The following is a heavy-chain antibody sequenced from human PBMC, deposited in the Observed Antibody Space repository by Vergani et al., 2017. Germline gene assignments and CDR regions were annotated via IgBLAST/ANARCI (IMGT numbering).Heavy chain of an antibody. CDR3: ARDAGIAAAGNYYYYYGMDV. CDR2: ISGSGGST. J-gene: IGHJ6*02. D-gene: IGHD6-13*01. CDR1: GFTFSSYA. Sequence: EVQLLESGGGLVQPGGSLRLSCAASGFTFSSYAMSWVRQAPGKGLEWVSAISGSGGSTYYADSVKGRFTISRDNSKNTLYLQMNSLRAEDTAVYYCARDAGIAAAGNYYYYYGMDVWGQGTTVTVSS. V-gene: IGHV3-23*01.